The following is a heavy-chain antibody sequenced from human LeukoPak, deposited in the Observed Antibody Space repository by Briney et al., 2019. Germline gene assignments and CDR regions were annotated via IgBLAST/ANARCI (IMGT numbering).Heavy chain of an antibody. CDR3: ARTAGRTFDY. D-gene: IGHD6-6*01. V-gene: IGHV1-46*01. CDR2: INPSGGST. J-gene: IGHJ4*02. Sequence: GASVKVSCTASGYTFTSYFMHWVRQAPGQGLEWVGIINPSGGSTSYAQKFQGRVTMTRDTSTSTVYMELSSLRSEDTAVYYCARTAGRTFDYWGQGTLVTVSS. CDR1: GYTFTSYF.